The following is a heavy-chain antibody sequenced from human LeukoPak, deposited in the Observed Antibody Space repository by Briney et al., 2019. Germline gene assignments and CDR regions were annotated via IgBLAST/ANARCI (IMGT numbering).Heavy chain of an antibody. V-gene: IGHV3-53*01. CDR2: IYSGGST. Sequence: GGSLRLSCAASGFTVSSNYMSWVRQAPGKGLEWVSVIYSGGSTYYADSVKGRFTISRDNSKNTLYLQMNSLRAEDTAVYYCAGLQYRGFRPRIFYYWGQGTLVTVSS. CDR3: AGLQYRGFRPRIFYY. J-gene: IGHJ4*02. CDR1: GFTVSSNY. D-gene: IGHD2-2*01.